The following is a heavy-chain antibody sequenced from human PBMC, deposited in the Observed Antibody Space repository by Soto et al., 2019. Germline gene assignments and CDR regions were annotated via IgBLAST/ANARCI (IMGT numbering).Heavy chain of an antibody. CDR1: GGSISSYH. Sequence: QVQLQESGPGLVKPSETLSLTCTVSGGSISSYHWSWIRQPAGKGLEWIGRFYTSGSTNYNPSLKSRVTMSVDTSKNQFSLKLSSVTAADTAVYYCARDHGIVGTRGGFYYYGMDVWGQGTTVTVSS. CDR2: FYTSGST. J-gene: IGHJ6*02. CDR3: ARDHGIVGTRGGFYYYGMDV. D-gene: IGHD1-26*01. V-gene: IGHV4-4*07.